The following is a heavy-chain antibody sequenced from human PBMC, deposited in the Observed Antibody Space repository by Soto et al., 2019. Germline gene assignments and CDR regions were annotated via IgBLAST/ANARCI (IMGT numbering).Heavy chain of an antibody. Sequence: QVQLVESGGGVVQPGRSLRLSCAASGFTFSSYGMHWVRQAPGKGLEWVAVIWYDGSNKYYADSVKGRFTISRDNSKNTLYLQMNSLRAEDTAVYYCARDRAATAYYYGMDVWGQGTTVTVSS. CDR2: IWYDGSNK. CDR1: GFTFSSYG. CDR3: ARDRAATAYYYGMDV. J-gene: IGHJ6*02. V-gene: IGHV3-33*01. D-gene: IGHD6-25*01.